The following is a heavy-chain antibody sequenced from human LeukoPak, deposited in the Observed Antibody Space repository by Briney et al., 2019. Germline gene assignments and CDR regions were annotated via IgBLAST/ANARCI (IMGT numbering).Heavy chain of an antibody. D-gene: IGHD4-17*01. CDR1: GFTFSTYA. CDR3: GKDPNGDYVGAFEI. CDR2: ISGSGGST. V-gene: IGHV3-23*01. J-gene: IGHJ3*02. Sequence: PGGSLRLSCAASGFTFSTYAMSWVRQAPGKGLEWVSGISGSGGSTYYADSVKGRFTISRDNSKNTLYLQMNSQRVEDTAVYYCGKDPNGDYVGAFEIWGQGTMVTVSS.